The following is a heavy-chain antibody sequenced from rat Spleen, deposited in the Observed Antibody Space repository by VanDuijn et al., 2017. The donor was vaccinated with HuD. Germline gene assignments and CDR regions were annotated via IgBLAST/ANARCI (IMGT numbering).Heavy chain of an antibody. CDR2: INSAGST. CDR3: ARRAYYYDGTRVMDA. D-gene: IGHD1-12*02. J-gene: IGHJ4*01. V-gene: IGHV3-3*01. CDR1: GYSITSSYR. Sequence: EVQLQESGPGLVKPSQSLSLTCSVTGYSITSSYRWNWIRKFPGNKLEWMGYINSAGSTNYNPSLKSRISITRDTSKNQFFLQVNSVTTEDTATYYCARRAYYYDGTRVMDAWGQGASVTVSS.